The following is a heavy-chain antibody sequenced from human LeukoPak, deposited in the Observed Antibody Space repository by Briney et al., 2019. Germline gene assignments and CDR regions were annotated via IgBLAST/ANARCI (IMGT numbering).Heavy chain of an antibody. CDR2: IIPIFGTA. D-gene: IGHD2-2*01. J-gene: IGHJ4*02. CDR1: GGTFSSYA. V-gene: IGHV1-69*01. Sequence: GASVKVSCKASGGTFSSYAISWVRQAPGQGLEWMGGIIPIFGTANYAQKFQGRVTITADESTSTAYMELSSLRSEDTAVYYCARKSVVPAAPFDYWGQGTLVTVSS. CDR3: ARKSVVPAAPFDY.